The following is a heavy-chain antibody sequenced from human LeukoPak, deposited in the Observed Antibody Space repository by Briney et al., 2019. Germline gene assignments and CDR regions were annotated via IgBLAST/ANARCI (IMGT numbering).Heavy chain of an antibody. CDR3: ATYYDTSGYRFDY. CDR1: GGSISSGDYY. D-gene: IGHD3-22*01. V-gene: IGHV4-30-4*01. J-gene: IGHJ4*02. Sequence: PSQTLSLTCTVSGGSISSGDYYWSWIRQPPGKGLEWIGYIYYSGSTYYNPSLKSRVTISVDTSKNQFSLKLSSVTAADTAVYYCATYYDTSGYRFDYWGQGTLVTVSS. CDR2: IYYSGST.